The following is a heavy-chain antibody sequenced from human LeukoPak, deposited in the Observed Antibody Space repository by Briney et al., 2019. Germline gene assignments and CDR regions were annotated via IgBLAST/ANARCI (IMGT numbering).Heavy chain of an antibody. CDR1: GFTFSSYA. CDR2: ISGSGGST. V-gene: IGHV3-23*01. Sequence: GGSLRLSCAASGFTFSSYAMSWVRQAPGKGLEWVSAISGSGGSTYYADSVKGRFTISRDNSKNTPYLQMNSLRAEDTAVYYCAKDYYSSSGSNPTYHDYWGQGTLVTVSS. D-gene: IGHD6-13*01. CDR3: AKDYYSSSGSNPTYHDY. J-gene: IGHJ4*02.